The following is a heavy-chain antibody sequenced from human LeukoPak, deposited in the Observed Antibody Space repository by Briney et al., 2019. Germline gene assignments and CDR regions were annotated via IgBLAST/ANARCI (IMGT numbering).Heavy chain of an antibody. V-gene: IGHV3-30*03. D-gene: IGHD3-10*01. CDR1: GFTFSSYG. CDR3: ALYGSGSPSIDY. CDR2: ISYEGSNK. J-gene: IGHJ4*02. Sequence: GGSLRLSCAASGFTFSSYGMHWVRQAPGKGLEWVAVISYEGSNKYYADSVKGRFTISRDNSKNTLYLQMNSLRAEDTAVYYCALYGSGSPSIDYWGQGTLVTVSS.